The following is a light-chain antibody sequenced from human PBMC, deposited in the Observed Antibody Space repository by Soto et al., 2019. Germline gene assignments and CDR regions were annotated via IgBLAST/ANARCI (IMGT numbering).Light chain of an antibody. CDR2: DVS. J-gene: IGLJ1*01. Sequence: QSALTQPASVSGSPGQTITISCSGTSSDVGGYNYVSWYQQHPGKAPKLMIFDVSNRPSGVFNRFSGSKSGNTASLTISGLQAEDEADYYCNSYTTGATYVFGDGTKVTVL. CDR1: SSDVGGYNY. V-gene: IGLV2-14*03. CDR3: NSYTTGATYV.